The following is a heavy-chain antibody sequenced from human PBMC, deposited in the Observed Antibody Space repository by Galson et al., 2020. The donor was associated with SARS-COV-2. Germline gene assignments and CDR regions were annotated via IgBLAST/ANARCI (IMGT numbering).Heavy chain of an antibody. CDR3: ARHIHSSGYEYYYYGMDI. Sequence: SETLSLTCTVSGGSISSSSHFWGWIRQPPGKGLEWIGIAHYGGRTYYNPSLKSRVTISVDTSKNQVSLTLRSVTAADTAVYYCARHIHSSGYEYYYYGMDIWGQGTTVTVSS. V-gene: IGHV4-39*01. CDR1: GGSISSSSHF. J-gene: IGHJ6*02. D-gene: IGHD6-25*01. CDR2: AHYGGRT.